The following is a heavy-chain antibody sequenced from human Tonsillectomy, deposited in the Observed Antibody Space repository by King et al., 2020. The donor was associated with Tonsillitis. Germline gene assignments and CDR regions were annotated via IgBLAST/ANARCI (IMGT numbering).Heavy chain of an antibody. D-gene: IGHD3-16*01. CDR1: GGSISCYY. J-gene: IGHJ4*02. CDR3: ARYGGGGSYFDY. V-gene: IGHV4-59*01. Sequence: VQLQESGPGLVKPSETLSLTCTVSGGSISCYYWSWIRQPPGKGLEWIGYIYYSGSTNYNPSLKSRVTISVDTSKNQFSLKLSSVTAADTAVYYCARYGGGGSYFDYWGQGTLVTVSS. CDR2: IYYSGST.